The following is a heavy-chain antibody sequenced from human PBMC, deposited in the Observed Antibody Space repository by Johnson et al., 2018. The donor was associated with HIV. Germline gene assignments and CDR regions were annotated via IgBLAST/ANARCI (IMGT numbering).Heavy chain of an antibody. CDR3: AKATEGEGLWAFDI. V-gene: IGHV3-9*01. CDR1: GFTFSSYW. Sequence: QLVESGGGLVQPGGSLRLSCAASGFTFSSYWMTWVRQAPGKGLEWVSGISWNSGSIGYADSVKGRFTISRDNAKNSLYLQMNSLRAEDTALYYCAKATEGEGLWAFDIWGQGTMVTVSS. J-gene: IGHJ3*02. CDR2: ISWNSGSI. D-gene: IGHD1-26*01.